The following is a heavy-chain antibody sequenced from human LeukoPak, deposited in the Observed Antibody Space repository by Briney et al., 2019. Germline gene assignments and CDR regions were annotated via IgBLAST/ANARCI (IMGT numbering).Heavy chain of an antibody. J-gene: IGHJ3*02. Sequence: SETLSLTCTVAGGSINNYYWSWIRQPAGKGLEWIGRIYTRGSTNYNPSLKSRVTMSVDTSKNQFSLKLSSVTAADTAVYYCARGRYCSADICSGGDAFDIWGQGTMVSVSS. CDR1: GGSINNYY. CDR3: ARGRYCSADICSGGDAFDI. V-gene: IGHV4-4*07. CDR2: IYTRGST. D-gene: IGHD2-15*01.